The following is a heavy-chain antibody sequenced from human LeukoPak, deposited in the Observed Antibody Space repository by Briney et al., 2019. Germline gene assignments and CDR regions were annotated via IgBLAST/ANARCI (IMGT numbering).Heavy chain of an antibody. CDR3: AREDITTTGTNYYYYYGMDV. Sequence: ASVKVSCKASGYTFTGYYVHWVRQAPGQGLEWLGWINPNSGDTNYAQKFQGRVTMTRDTSISTAYMELSSLRPDDTAVYYCAREDITTTGTNYYYYYGMDVWGQGTTVTVSS. J-gene: IGHJ6*02. CDR1: GYTFTGYY. D-gene: IGHD6-13*01. V-gene: IGHV1-2*02. CDR2: INPNSGDT.